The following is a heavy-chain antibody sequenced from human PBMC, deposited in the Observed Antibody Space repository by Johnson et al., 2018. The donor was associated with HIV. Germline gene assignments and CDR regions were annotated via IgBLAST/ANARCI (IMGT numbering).Heavy chain of an antibody. CDR2: INWNGGST. J-gene: IGHJ3*02. V-gene: IGHV3-20*04. CDR3: ARVTGGYYSSSFGNAFDI. D-gene: IGHD6-6*01. CDR1: GFTFDDYA. Sequence: VQLVESGGGLVQPGRSLRLSCAASGFTFDDYAMHWVRQAPGKGLEWVSGINWNGGSTGYADSVKGRLTVSRDNAKNSLYLQMNSLRAEDTALYYCARVTGGYYSSSFGNAFDIWGQGTMVTVSS.